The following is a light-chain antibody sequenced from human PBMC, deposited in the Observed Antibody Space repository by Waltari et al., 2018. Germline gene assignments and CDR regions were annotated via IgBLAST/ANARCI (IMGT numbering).Light chain of an antibody. J-gene: IGKJ2*01. V-gene: IGKV1-39*01. CDR3: EQTYDIPPT. CDR1: HYVSTY. CDR2: AAS. Sequence: IQMTHSPSSLSASVGDSTIITCPTNHYVSTYLNWYQLKSGKAPELLIYAASTLQGGVPSRFSGSGYRTDFTLIISSLQPEDFATYYCEQTYDIPPTFGQGTRLEIK.